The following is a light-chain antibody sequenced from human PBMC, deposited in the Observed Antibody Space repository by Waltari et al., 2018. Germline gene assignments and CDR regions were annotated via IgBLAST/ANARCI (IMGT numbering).Light chain of an antibody. Sequence: DIQMTKSPSTLSASVGYRVTITCRASQSISSWLAWYQQKPGKAPKLLIYKASSLESGVPSRFSGSGSGTEFTLTISSLQPDDFATYYCQQYNSWTFGQGTKVEIK. V-gene: IGKV1-5*03. CDR2: KAS. J-gene: IGKJ1*01. CDR1: QSISSW. CDR3: QQYNSWT.